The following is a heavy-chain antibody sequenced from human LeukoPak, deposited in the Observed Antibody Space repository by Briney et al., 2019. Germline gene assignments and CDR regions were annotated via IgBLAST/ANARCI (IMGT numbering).Heavy chain of an antibody. V-gene: IGHV4-59*01. Sequence: PSETLSPTCTVSGGSISSYYWSWIRQPPGKGLEWIGYIYYSGSTNYNPSLKSRVTISVDTSKNQFSLKLSSVTAADTAVYYCARTEDTAMVTAFDIWGQGTMVTVSS. CDR3: ARTEDTAMVTAFDI. J-gene: IGHJ3*02. D-gene: IGHD5-18*01. CDR1: GGSISSYY. CDR2: IYYSGST.